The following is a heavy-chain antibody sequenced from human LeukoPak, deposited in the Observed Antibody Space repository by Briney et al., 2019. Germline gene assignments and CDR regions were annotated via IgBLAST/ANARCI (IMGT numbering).Heavy chain of an antibody. V-gene: IGHV3-21*01. CDR3: ARHTYYYDSSGYYTDY. D-gene: IGHD3-22*01. CDR1: GFTFSSYS. J-gene: IGHJ4*02. CDR2: ISSSSSCI. Sequence: GGSLRLSCAASGFTFSSYSMNWVRQAPGKGLEWVSSISSSSSCIYYADSVKGRFTISRDNAKNSLYLQMNSLRAEDTAVYYCARHTYYYDSSGYYTDYWGQGTLVTVSS.